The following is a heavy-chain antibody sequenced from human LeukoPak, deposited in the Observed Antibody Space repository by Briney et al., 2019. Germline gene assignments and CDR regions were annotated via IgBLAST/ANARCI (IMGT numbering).Heavy chain of an antibody. D-gene: IGHD3-16*02. Sequence: SETLSLTCAVYGGSFSGYYWSWIRQPPGKGLEWIGEINHSGSANYNPSLKSRVTISVDTSKNQLSLKLSSVTAADTAVYYCARDYYDYVWGSYRLDYWGQGTLVTVSS. CDR1: GGSFSGYY. CDR2: INHSGSA. CDR3: ARDYYDYVWGSYRLDY. V-gene: IGHV4-34*01. J-gene: IGHJ4*02.